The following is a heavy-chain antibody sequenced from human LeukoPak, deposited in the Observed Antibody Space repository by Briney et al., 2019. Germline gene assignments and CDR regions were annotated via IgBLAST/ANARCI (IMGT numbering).Heavy chain of an antibody. CDR1: GFTFDDYA. CDR3: ARDTEWELLLPLYYMDV. Sequence: GGSLRLSCAASGFTFDDYAMHWVRQAPGKGLEWVSGISWNSGSIGYADSVKGRFTISRDNAKNTLYLQMNSLRAEDTAVYYCARDTEWELLLPLYYMDVWGKGTTVTISS. CDR2: ISWNSGSI. J-gene: IGHJ6*03. V-gene: IGHV3-9*01. D-gene: IGHD1-26*01.